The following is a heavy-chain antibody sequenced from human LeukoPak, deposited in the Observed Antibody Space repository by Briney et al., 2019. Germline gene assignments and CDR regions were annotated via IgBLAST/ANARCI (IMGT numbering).Heavy chain of an antibody. CDR2: TREDGSEK. D-gene: IGHD3-22*01. Sequence: GGSLRLSCTASGFTFSTYWMSWVRQAPGKGLEWVANTREDGSEKYYVDSVKGRFTISRDNAKNSLYLQMNSLRAEDTAVYYCARDLSGSLGYWGQGTLVTVSS. CDR1: GFTFSTYW. V-gene: IGHV3-7*01. CDR3: ARDLSGSLGY. J-gene: IGHJ4*02.